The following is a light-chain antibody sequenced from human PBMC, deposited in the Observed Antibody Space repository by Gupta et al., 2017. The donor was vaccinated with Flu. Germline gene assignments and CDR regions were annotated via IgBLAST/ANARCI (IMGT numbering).Light chain of an antibody. Sequence: SPDTLSLSPGERAALSCRASESIGSLLAWYQQKAGQPPRLLIYGASSTAAGIPDRFRGSGSGTEFTLIISRLEPEDFAVYYCQRYGSSPFTFGPGTRV. J-gene: IGKJ3*01. CDR2: GAS. CDR1: ESIGSL. CDR3: QRYGSSPFT. V-gene: IGKV3-20*01.